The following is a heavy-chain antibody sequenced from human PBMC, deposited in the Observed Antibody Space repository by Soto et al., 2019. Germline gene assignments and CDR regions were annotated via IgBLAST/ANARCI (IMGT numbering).Heavy chain of an antibody. V-gene: IGHV4-59*01. J-gene: IGHJ5*02. D-gene: IGHD6-19*01. CDR2: IYYSGST. CDR3: ARDLYSSGWYHWFDP. Sequence: SLTCTVSGGSISSYYWSWIRQPPGKGLEWIGYIYYSGSTNYNPSLKSRVTISVDTSKNQFSLKLSSVTAADTAVYYCARDLYSSGWYHWFDPWGQGTLVTVYS. CDR1: GGSISSYY.